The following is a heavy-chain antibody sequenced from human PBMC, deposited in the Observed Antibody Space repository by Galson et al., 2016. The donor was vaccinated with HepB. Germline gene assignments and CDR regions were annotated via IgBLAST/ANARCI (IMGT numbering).Heavy chain of an antibody. V-gene: IGHV5-10-1*01. CDR3: ARHCSGGSCYHPDY. J-gene: IGHJ4*02. CDR1: GYSFTSYW. Sequence: QSGAEVKKPGESLRISCKTSGYSFTSYWISWVRQMPGNGLEWMGRIDPSASQTKYAPSFQGHVTISADKSISTAYLEWSSLKSSDNAIYYCARHCSGGSCYHPDYWGQGTLATVSS. CDR2: IDPSASQT. D-gene: IGHD2-15*01.